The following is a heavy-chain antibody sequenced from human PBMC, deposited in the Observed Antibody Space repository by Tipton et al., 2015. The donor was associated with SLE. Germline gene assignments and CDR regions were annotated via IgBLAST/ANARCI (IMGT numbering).Heavy chain of an antibody. V-gene: IGHV4-34*01. J-gene: IGHJ4*02. Sequence: LRLSCAASGFTFSSYAMSWVRQAPGKGLEWIGEINHSGRTNYNPSLKSRVTISVDTSKNQFSLKLSSVNAADTAVYYCARHGGYYFDYWGQGTLVTVSS. CDR1: GFTFSSYA. CDR2: INHSGRT. D-gene: IGHD4-23*01. CDR3: ARHGGYYFDY.